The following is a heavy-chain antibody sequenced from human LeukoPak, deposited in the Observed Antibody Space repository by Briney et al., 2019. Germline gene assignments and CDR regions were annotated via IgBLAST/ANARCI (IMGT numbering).Heavy chain of an antibody. CDR2: IYHSGST. J-gene: IGHJ4*02. CDR1: GGSFSDYY. Sequence: PSETLSLTCAVYGGSFSDYYWGWIRQPPGKGLEWIGFIYHSGSTYYNPSLKSRVTISVDTSKNQFSLKLSSVTAADTAVYYCARYDVWGTYRAFDYWGQGTLVTVSS. CDR3: ARYDVWGTYRAFDY. D-gene: IGHD3-16*02. V-gene: IGHV4-34*01.